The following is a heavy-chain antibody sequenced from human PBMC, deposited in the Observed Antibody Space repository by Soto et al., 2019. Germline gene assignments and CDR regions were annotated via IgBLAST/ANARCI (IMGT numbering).Heavy chain of an antibody. V-gene: IGHV4-34*01. CDR3: ARASYGRGVDY. CDR1: GGSCSGYY. D-gene: IGHD5-18*01. J-gene: IGHJ4*02. CDR2: INHSGST. Sequence: SETLSLTCAVYGGSCSGYYWSWIRQPPGKGLEWIGEINHSGSTNYNPSLKSRVTISVDTSKNQFSLKLSSVTAADTAVYYCARASYGRGVDYWGQGTLVTVSS.